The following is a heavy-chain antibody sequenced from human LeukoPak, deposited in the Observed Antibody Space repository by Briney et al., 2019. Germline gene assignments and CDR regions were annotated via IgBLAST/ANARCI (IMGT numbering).Heavy chain of an antibody. J-gene: IGHJ4*02. Sequence: GGSLILSCAASGFTFSSYRMNWVRQAPGKGLEWVSSISSSSSYIYYADSVKGRFTISRDNAKNSLYLQMNSLRAEDTAVYYCARDPPTIKAAFDYWGQGTLVTVSS. CDR3: ARDPPTIKAAFDY. V-gene: IGHV3-21*01. CDR1: GFTFSSYR. CDR2: ISSSSSYI. D-gene: IGHD3-9*01.